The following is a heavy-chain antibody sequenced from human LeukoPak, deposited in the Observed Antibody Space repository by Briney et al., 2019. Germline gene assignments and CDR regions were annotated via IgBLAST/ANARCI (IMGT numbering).Heavy chain of an antibody. J-gene: IGHJ6*03. D-gene: IGHD1-26*01. CDR1: GFTFSSYG. Sequence: GGSLRLSCAASGFTFSSYGMHWVRQAPGKGLEWVAVIWYDGSNKYYADSVKGRFTISRDNSKNTLYLQMNSLRAEDTAVYYCAKTGRASYYYYYMGVWGKGTTVTVSS. CDR3: AKTGRASYYYYYMGV. CDR2: IWYDGSNK. V-gene: IGHV3-33*06.